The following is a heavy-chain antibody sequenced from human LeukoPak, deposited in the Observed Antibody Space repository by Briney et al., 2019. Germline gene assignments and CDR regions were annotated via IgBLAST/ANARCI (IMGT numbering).Heavy chain of an antibody. J-gene: IGHJ3*02. CDR2: INHSGST. V-gene: IGHV4-34*01. Sequence: SETLSLTCAVYGGSFRGYYWSWIRQPPGKGLEWIGEINHSGSTNYNPSLKSRVTISVDTSKNQFTLKLSSVTAADTAVYYCARASPNDAFDIWGQGTMVTVSS. CDR3: ARASPNDAFDI. CDR1: GGSFRGYY.